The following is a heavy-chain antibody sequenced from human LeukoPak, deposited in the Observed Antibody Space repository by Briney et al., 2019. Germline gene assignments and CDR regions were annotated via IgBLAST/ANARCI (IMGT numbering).Heavy chain of an antibody. CDR3: AKGSKEVLFTRDHYMDV. V-gene: IGHV3-30*02. CDR2: IRYDGSNK. J-gene: IGHJ6*03. CDR1: GFTFSSYA. Sequence: GGSLRLSCAVSGFTFSSYAMHWVRQAPGKGLEWVAFIRYDGSNKYYADSVKGRFTISRDNSKNTLYLQMNSLRAEDTAVYYCAKGSKEVLFTRDHYMDVWGKGTTVTVSS. D-gene: IGHD3-3*01.